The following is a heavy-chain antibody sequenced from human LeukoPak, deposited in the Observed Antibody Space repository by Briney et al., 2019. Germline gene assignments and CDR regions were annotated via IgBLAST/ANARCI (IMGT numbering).Heavy chain of an antibody. D-gene: IGHD6-19*01. CDR2: INNSGSI. Sequence: SETLSLTCGVYGVSFSGYYWSWIRQPPGKGLEWIGEINNSGSITYTPSLKSRVTISLDAYKNQFSLKLSFMTAADTAIYYCARGRRSGLSGAVDYWGQGTLVTVSS. V-gene: IGHV4-34*01. CDR3: ARGRRSGLSGAVDY. J-gene: IGHJ4*02. CDR1: GVSFSGYY.